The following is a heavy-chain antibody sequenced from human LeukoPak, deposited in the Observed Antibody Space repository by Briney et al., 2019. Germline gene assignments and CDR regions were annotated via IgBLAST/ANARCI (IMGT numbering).Heavy chain of an antibody. D-gene: IGHD3-9*01. Sequence: GGSLRLSCAASGFTFHDYAMHWVRQAPGKGLEWVSGISWNSGSIGYADSVKGRFTISRDNAKNSLYLQMNSLRAEDTALYYCAKDVTYYDILTGSFDYWGQGTLVTVSS. CDR1: GFTFHDYA. V-gene: IGHV3-9*01. CDR2: ISWNSGSI. J-gene: IGHJ4*02. CDR3: AKDVTYYDILTGSFDY.